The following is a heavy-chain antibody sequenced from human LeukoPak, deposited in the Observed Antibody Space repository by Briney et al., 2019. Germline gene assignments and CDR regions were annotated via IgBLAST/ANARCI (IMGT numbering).Heavy chain of an antibody. V-gene: IGHV3-74*01. D-gene: IGHD2/OR15-2a*01. CDR1: GNYW. CDR2: INSDGSWT. J-gene: IGHJ4*02. CDR3: VSFYETY. Sequence: GGSLRLSCAASGNYWMHWVRQAPGKGLVWVSHINSDGSWTSYADSVKGRFTISKDNAKNTVYLQMNGLRAEDTAVYYCVSFYETYWGRGTLVTVSS.